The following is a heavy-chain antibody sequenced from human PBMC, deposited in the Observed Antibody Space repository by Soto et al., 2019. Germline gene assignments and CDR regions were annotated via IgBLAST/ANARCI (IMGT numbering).Heavy chain of an antibody. V-gene: IGHV3-30*18. CDR3: AKRGILGAQGMADFEL. J-gene: IGHJ2*01. D-gene: IGHD1-26*01. CDR2: ITPDGTEQ. CDR1: GFTFNTYA. Sequence: QVQLMESGGGVVQPGRSLRLSCAASGFTFNTYAMHWVRQAPGKGLEWVAVITPDGTEQYYADSVKGRFTISRDNSKNTLYLQMNSLGLEDMSIYHCAKRGILGAQGMADFELWGRGTLVTVSS.